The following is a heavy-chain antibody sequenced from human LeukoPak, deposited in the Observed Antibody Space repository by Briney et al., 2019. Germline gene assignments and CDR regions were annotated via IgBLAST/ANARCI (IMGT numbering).Heavy chain of an antibody. V-gene: IGHV3-74*03. D-gene: IGHD3-22*01. CDR1: GFTFSGYW. Sequence: GGSLRLSCAASGFTFSGYWMHWVRQVPGKGLVWVSHIDRDGSGTTYADSVKGRFTISRDNVKNTLHLQMNSLRAEDTAVYYCARGPPYYYDSSHVDYWGQGTLVTVSS. CDR2: IDRDGSGT. CDR3: ARGPPYYYDSSHVDY. J-gene: IGHJ4*02.